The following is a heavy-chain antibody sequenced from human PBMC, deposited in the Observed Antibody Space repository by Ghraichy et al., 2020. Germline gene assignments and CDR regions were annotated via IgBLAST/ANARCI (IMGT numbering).Heavy chain of an antibody. V-gene: IGHV4-59*01. D-gene: IGHD7-27*01. Sequence: SETLSLTCTVSGGSINNYYWSWIRQSPGKGLEWIGYISYSGSTSYNPALKSRVTISVDTSKNQFSLKLSSVTAADTAVYYCARDWFTGDHYYGMDVWGQGTTVTVS. J-gene: IGHJ6*02. CDR3: ARDWFTGDHYYGMDV. CDR2: ISYSGST. CDR1: GGSINNYY.